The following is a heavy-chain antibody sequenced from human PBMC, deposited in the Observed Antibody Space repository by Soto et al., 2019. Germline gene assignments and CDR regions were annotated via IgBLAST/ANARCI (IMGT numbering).Heavy chain of an antibody. CDR2: ITGTSAFT. J-gene: IGHJ4*02. V-gene: IGHV3-21*01. CDR3: ARDNLAFQGAFDL. Sequence: GGSLRLCCAASGFVFSEFQFNWFRQAPGGGLEWLSSITGTSAFTEYAESIEGRFTISRDNPNKLLFLHMDNLRPEDTAVYYCARDNLAFQGAFDLWGQGTLVTVSS. CDR1: GFVFSEFQ. D-gene: IGHD3-16*01.